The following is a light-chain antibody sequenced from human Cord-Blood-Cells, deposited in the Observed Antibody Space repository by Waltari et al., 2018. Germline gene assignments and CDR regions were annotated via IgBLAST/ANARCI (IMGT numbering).Light chain of an antibody. CDR2: DAS. Sequence: EIVLTLSPATLSLSPGERATLSCRASQSVSSYLAWYQQKPGQAPRLLIYDASNRATGITARFSGSGSGTDFPLTSSSLEPEDFAVYYCQQRSNWPPITVGQGTRLEIK. J-gene: IGKJ5*01. CDR3: QQRSNWPPIT. CDR1: QSVSSY. V-gene: IGKV3-11*01.